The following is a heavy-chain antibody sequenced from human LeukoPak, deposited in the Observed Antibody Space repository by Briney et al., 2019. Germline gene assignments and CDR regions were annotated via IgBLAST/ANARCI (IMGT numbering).Heavy chain of an antibody. CDR3: ATLTRGARYCTNGVCSVRGYSSSWYFDY. Sequence: GGSLRLSCAASGFTLSSYAMSWVRQAPGKGLEWVSAISGSGGSTYYADSVKGRFTISRDNSKNTLYLQMNSLRAEDTAVYYCATLTRGARYCTNGVCSVRGYSSSWYFDYWGQGTLVTVSS. CDR1: GFTLSSYA. V-gene: IGHV3-23*01. D-gene: IGHD2-8*01. J-gene: IGHJ4*02. CDR2: ISGSGGST.